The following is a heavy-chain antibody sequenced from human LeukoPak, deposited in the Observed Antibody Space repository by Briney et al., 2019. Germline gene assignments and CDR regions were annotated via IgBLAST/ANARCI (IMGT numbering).Heavy chain of an antibody. D-gene: IGHD2-8*01. CDR1: GFTVSSNY. CDR3: AKDWQSWSQGYFDY. Sequence: GGSLRLSCAASGFTVSSNYMSWVRQAPGKGLEWVSVFYNGINTYYADSVKGRFTTSRDNSKNTLYLQMNSLRAEDTAVYYCAKDWQSWSQGYFDYWGQGTLVTVSS. V-gene: IGHV3-66*01. J-gene: IGHJ4*02. CDR2: FYNGINT.